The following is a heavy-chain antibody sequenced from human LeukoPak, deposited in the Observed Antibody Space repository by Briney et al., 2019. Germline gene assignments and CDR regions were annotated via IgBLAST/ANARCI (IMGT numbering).Heavy chain of an antibody. D-gene: IGHD2-15*01. CDR2: TSGSDAGT. Sequence: SLRLSCAASGVTLSADAISWVRETAGKRVGCCAGTSGSDAGTYHADSVTARFAISRDNSRNRLYLQMNTLRAEDAAVYFCPKAPVTSCRGAYCYPFASWGQGTLVTVSS. V-gene: IGHV3-23*01. J-gene: IGHJ4*02. CDR3: PKAPVTSCRGAYCYPFAS. CDR1: GVTLSADA.